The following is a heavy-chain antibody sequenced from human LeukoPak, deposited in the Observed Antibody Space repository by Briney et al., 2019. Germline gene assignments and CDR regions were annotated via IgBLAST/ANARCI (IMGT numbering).Heavy chain of an antibody. J-gene: IGHJ4*02. Sequence: SVKVSCKASGGTFSSYAISWVRQAPGQGLEWMGRIIPILGTANYAQKFQGRVTITADKSTSTAYMELSSLRSEDTAVYYCARDLEGDPYYYDSSGYYTDYWGQGTLVTVSS. V-gene: IGHV1-69*04. CDR1: GGTFSSYA. D-gene: IGHD3-22*01. CDR2: IIPILGTA. CDR3: ARDLEGDPYYYDSSGYYTDY.